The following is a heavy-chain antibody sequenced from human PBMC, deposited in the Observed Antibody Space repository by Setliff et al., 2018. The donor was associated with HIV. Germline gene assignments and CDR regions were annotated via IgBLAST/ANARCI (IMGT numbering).Heavy chain of an antibody. CDR2: IYYSGST. Sequence: SETLSLTCSVSTFSLSSYYWTWIRQTPGKGLQWIGYIYYSGSTYYNPSLKSRVTISVDTSKNQFFLNLSSVTTADTAVYYCARHNDWRHTFDIWGQGITVTVSS. CDR1: TFSLSSYY. J-gene: IGHJ3*02. V-gene: IGHV4-59*01. CDR3: ARHNDWRHTFDI. D-gene: IGHD3-9*01.